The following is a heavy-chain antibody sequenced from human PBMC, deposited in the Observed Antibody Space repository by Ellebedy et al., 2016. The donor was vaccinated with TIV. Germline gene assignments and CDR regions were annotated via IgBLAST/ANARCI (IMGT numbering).Heavy chain of an antibody. CDR1: GFTFSSYA. D-gene: IGHD2-2*01. CDR2: ISGSGGST. Sequence: GESLKISXAASGFTFSSYAMSWVRQAPGKGLEWVSAISGSGGSTYYADSVKGRFTISRDNSKNTLYLQMNSLRAEDTAVYYCAKGVRCGSSTSCYWAYFDYWGQGTLVTVSS. J-gene: IGHJ4*02. V-gene: IGHV3-23*01. CDR3: AKGVRCGSSTSCYWAYFDY.